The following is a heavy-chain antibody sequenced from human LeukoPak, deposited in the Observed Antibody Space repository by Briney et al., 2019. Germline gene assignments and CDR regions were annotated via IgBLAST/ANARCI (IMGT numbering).Heavy chain of an antibody. D-gene: IGHD6-6*01. Sequence: PSETLSLTCTVSGGSISSYYWSWIRQPPGKGLEWIGYIYYSGSTNYNPSLKSRVTISVDTSKNQFSLKLSSVTAADTAVYYRARSLIAAQAADAFDIWGQGTMVTVSS. V-gene: IGHV4-59*01. CDR2: IYYSGST. CDR3: ARSLIAAQAADAFDI. CDR1: GGSISSYY. J-gene: IGHJ3*02.